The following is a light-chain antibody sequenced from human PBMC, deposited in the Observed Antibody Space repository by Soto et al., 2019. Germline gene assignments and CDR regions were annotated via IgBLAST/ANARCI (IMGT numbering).Light chain of an antibody. J-gene: IGKJ4*01. CDR3: QQRTSWPT. V-gene: IGKV3-11*01. CDR1: QSVTSS. Sequence: IVLTQSPGTLSLSPGERATLSCRASQSVTSSLAWFQQKPGQAPRLLIYDVSRRATAIPARFSGSGSGTDFTLTISSLEPEDFAVYYCQQRTSWPTFGGGTKVDI. CDR2: DVS.